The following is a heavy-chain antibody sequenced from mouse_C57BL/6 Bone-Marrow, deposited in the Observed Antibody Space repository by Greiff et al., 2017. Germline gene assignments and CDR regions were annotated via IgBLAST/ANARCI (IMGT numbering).Heavy chain of an antibody. J-gene: IGHJ3*01. V-gene: IGHV5-9-1*02. Sequence: EVKLVESGEGLVKPGGSLKLSCAASGFTFSSYAMSWVRQTPEKRLEWVAYISSGGDYIYYADTVKGRFTISRDNARNTLYLQMSSLKSEDTTMYYCTRDLLFWCAYWGQGTLVTVSA. CDR1: GFTFSSYA. CDR2: ISSGGDYI. CDR3: TRDLLFWCAY. D-gene: IGHD2-1*01.